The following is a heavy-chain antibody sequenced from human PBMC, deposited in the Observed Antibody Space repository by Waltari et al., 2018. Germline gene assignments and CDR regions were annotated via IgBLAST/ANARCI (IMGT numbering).Heavy chain of an antibody. V-gene: IGHV3-7*03. J-gene: IGHJ4*02. D-gene: IGHD3-16*01. CDR2: INQNGSDK. CDR3: ARPENMGELYYY. Sequence: EVQLVESGGGLVQPGWSLRLSCEASGFKLGSFWMTWVRKAPGKGLECVANINQNGSDKKYVDSVKGRFTISRDNGKNSLFLQMNNLRGDDTAIYYCARPENMGELYYYWGLGTLVTVST. CDR1: GFKLGSFW.